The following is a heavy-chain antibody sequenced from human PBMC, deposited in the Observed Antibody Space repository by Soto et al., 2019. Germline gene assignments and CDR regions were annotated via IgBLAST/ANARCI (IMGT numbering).Heavy chain of an antibody. CDR2: IIPIFGTA. CDR1: GGTFSSYA. D-gene: IGHD3-3*01. Sequence: GASVKVSCKASGGTFSSYAISWVRQAPGQGLEWMGGIIPIFGTANYARKFQGRVTITADESTSTAYMELSSLRSEDTAVYYCARGTITIFGVVSYNWFDPWGQGTLVTVSS. V-gene: IGHV1-69*13. J-gene: IGHJ5*02. CDR3: ARGTITIFGVVSYNWFDP.